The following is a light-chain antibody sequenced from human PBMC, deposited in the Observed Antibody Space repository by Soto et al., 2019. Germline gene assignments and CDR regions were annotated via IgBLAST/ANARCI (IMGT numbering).Light chain of an antibody. CDR2: GAS. J-gene: IGKJ3*01. Sequence: IVLTQSPATRSFSPFEIATLSGSSIQTVSSRYLALYQQKFGQAPRLLIYGASSRATGIPHRFSGSGSGTDFTLTINRLEPEDFAVYYCQHYGNSPPSVTFGPGTKVDIK. CDR3: QHYGNSPPSVT. V-gene: IGKV3-20*01. CDR1: QTVSSRY.